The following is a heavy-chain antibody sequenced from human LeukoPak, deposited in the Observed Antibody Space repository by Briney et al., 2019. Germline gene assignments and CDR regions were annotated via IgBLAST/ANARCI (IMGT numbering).Heavy chain of an antibody. J-gene: IGHJ4*02. CDR2: IKQDGSEE. CDR3: ARTAMAFDY. CDR1: GFTFSDYH. V-gene: IGHV3-7*04. Sequence: GGSLRLSCSASGFTFSDYHMSWIRQAPGKGLQWVANIKQDGSEEYYVDSVKGRFTISRDNARNSLYLQVNSLRAEDTAVYYCARTAMAFDYWGQGTLVTVSS. D-gene: IGHD2-21*02.